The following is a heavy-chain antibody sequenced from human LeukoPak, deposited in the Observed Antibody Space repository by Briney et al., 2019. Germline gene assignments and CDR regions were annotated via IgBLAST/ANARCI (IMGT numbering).Heavy chain of an antibody. D-gene: IGHD3-22*01. Sequence: ASVKVSCKASGYTFNSYDVKWVRQATGRGLEWMGWMNPNSGNTGYAQKFQGRVTITADESTSTAYMELSSLRSEDTAVYYCARDRRNYYDSSGRQAWFDYWGQGTLVTVSS. J-gene: IGHJ4*02. CDR1: GYTFNSYD. CDR2: MNPNSGNT. CDR3: ARDRRNYYDSSGRQAWFDY. V-gene: IGHV1-8*01.